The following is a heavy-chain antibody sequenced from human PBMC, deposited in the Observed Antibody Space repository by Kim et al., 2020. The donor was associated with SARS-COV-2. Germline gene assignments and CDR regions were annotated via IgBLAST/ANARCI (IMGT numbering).Heavy chain of an antibody. J-gene: IGHJ4*02. Sequence: ASVKVSCKASGYTFTSYYMHWVRQAPGQGLEWMGIINPSGGSTSYAQKFQGRVTMTRDTSTSTVYMELSSLRSEDTAVYYCARDRAAEDYYDSSGYLMSLAVYYFAYWGQGTLVTVSS. CDR3: ARDRAAEDYYDSSGYLMSLAVYYFAY. CDR2: INPSGGST. CDR1: GYTFTSYY. D-gene: IGHD3-22*01. V-gene: IGHV1-46*01.